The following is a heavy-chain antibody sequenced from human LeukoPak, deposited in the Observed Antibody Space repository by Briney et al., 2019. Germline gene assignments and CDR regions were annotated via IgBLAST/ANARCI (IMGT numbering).Heavy chain of an antibody. V-gene: IGHV1-24*01. CDR1: GGTFSSYA. J-gene: IGHJ4*02. CDR2: FDPEDGET. D-gene: IGHD4-17*01. Sequence: ASVEVSCKASGGTFSSYAISWVRQAPGQGLEWMGGFDPEDGETIYAQKFQGRVTMTEDTSTDTAYMELSSLRSEDTAVYYCATDSHYGIVDYWGQGTLVTVSS. CDR3: ATDSHYGIVDY.